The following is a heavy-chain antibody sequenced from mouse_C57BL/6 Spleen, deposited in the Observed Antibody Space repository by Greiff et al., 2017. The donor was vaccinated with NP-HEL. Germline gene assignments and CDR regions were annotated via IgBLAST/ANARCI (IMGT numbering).Heavy chain of an antibody. CDR3: ARHGYYYGSEFAY. CDR1: GFTFSSYT. V-gene: IGHV5-9*01. J-gene: IGHJ3*01. D-gene: IGHD1-1*01. CDR2: ISGGGGNT. Sequence: EVKLVESGGGLVKPGGSLKLSCAASGFTFSSYTMSWVRQTPEKRLEWVATISGGGGNTYYPDSVKGRFTISRDNAKNTLYLQMSSLRSEDTALYYCARHGYYYGSEFAYWGQGTLVTVSA.